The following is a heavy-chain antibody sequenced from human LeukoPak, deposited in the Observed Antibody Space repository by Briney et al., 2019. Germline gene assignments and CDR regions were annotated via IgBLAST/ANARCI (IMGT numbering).Heavy chain of an antibody. D-gene: IGHD1-26*01. Sequence: ASVKVSCKASGYTFTGYYMHWVRQAPGQGLEWMGWMNPNSGNTGYAQKFQGRVTMTRNTSISTAYMELSSLRSEDTAVYYCARLYRSGGSYAFECFQHWGQGTLVTVSS. CDR3: ARLYRSGGSYAFECFQH. CDR2: MNPNSGNT. J-gene: IGHJ1*01. CDR1: GYTFTGYY. V-gene: IGHV1-8*02.